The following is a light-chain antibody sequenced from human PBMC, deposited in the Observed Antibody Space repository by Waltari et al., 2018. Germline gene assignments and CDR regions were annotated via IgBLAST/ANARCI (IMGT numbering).Light chain of an antibody. CDR1: QSISNY. CDR2: AAS. V-gene: IGKV3-20*01. J-gene: IGKJ2*03. CDR3: QKYNDSPHS. Sequence: VILTQFPATLSLSPGERATLSCRATQSISNYLAWYQQKPGQAPRLLIYAASSRATGIPDRFSGSGSVTDFTLTISSLEPEDFGLYYCQKYNDSPHSFGQGTKVEI.